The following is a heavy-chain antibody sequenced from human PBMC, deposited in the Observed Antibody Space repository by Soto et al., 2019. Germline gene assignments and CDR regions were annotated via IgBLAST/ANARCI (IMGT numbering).Heavy chain of an antibody. CDR2: ISAYNGNT. CDR1: GYTFTSYG. Sequence: ASVKVSCKASGYTFTSYGISWVRQAPGQGLEWMGWISAYNGNTNYAQKLQGRVTMTTDTSTSTAYMELSSLRSEDTAVYYCASRGAPTVTTYGFYYWGQGTLVTVSS. J-gene: IGHJ4*02. V-gene: IGHV1-18*01. D-gene: IGHD4-17*01. CDR3: ASRGAPTVTTYGFYY.